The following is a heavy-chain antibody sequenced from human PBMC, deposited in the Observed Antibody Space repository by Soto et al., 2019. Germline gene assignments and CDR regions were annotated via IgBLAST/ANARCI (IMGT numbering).Heavy chain of an antibody. D-gene: IGHD4-17*01. V-gene: IGHV3-9*01. J-gene: IGHJ6*03. Sequence: EVQLVESGGGLVQPGRSLRLSCAASGFTCDDYAMHWVRQAPGKGLEWVSGISWNSGSIGYADSVKGRFTISRDNAKNSLYLQMNSLRAEDTALYYCAKSTGNGDYVIYYYYYMDVWGKGTTVTVSS. CDR1: GFTCDDYA. CDR2: ISWNSGSI. CDR3: AKSTGNGDYVIYYYYYMDV.